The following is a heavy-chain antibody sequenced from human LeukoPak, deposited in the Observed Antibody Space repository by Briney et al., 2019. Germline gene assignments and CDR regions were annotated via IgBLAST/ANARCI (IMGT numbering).Heavy chain of an antibody. CDR3: ARGTGYSSSLGY. Sequence: GGSLRLSCAASGFTFSSYSMNWVHQAPGKELEWVSYISSSSSTIYYADSVKGRFTISRDNAQNSLYLQMNSLRAEDTAVYYCARGTGYSSSLGYWGQGTLVTVSS. V-gene: IGHV3-48*04. D-gene: IGHD6-13*01. CDR2: ISSSSSTI. J-gene: IGHJ4*02. CDR1: GFTFSSYS.